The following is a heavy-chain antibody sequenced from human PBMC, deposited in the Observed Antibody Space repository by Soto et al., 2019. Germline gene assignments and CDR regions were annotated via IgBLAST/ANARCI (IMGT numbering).Heavy chain of an antibody. CDR1: GGSVNSAY. CDR2: IYHTGRT. V-gene: IGHV4-31*03. CDR3: ARTHAYNSSFFDS. Sequence: QVQLQEMGPGLVNPSQTLTITCTVSGGSVNSAYWSWIRQVPGKGLEWMGNIYHTGRTFYNPSIKSRVEISIDTSKPLFSLRMRSVTAADTAVYYCARTHAYNSSFFDSWGQGTVVTVSS. D-gene: IGHD6-6*01. J-gene: IGHJ4*02.